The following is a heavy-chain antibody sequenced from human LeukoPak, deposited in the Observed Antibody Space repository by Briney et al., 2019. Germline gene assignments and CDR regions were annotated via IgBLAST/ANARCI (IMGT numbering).Heavy chain of an antibody. Sequence: PGGSLRLSCAACGFTFSSYGMHWVRQAPGKGLEWVAVIWHDGSNKYHADSVKGRFTISRDNSKNTLYLQMNSLRAEDTAVYYCARGAVGSSGWYGGEYFQHWGQGTLVTVSS. J-gene: IGHJ1*01. CDR2: IWHDGSNK. D-gene: IGHD6-19*01. V-gene: IGHV3-33*01. CDR3: ARGAVGSSGWYGGEYFQH. CDR1: GFTFSSYG.